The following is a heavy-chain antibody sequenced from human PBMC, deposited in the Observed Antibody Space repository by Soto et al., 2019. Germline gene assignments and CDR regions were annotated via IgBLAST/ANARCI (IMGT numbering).Heavy chain of an antibody. CDR1: TGTFSSYA. CDR3: ACNWGSSLRNWLDP. CDR2: IVPVLATT. V-gene: IGHV1-69*13. D-gene: IGHD3-16*01. Sequence: SVKVSCKASTGTFSSYALSWVRQAPGQGLEWMGGIVPVLATTNYAQKFQGRVSITADESTSTAYMELSSLRSEDTAVYYCACNWGSSLRNWLDPWGQGTLVTVSS. J-gene: IGHJ5*02.